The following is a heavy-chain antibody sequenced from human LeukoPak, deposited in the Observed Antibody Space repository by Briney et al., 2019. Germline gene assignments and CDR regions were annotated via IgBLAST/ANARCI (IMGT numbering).Heavy chain of an antibody. J-gene: IGHJ4*02. CDR1: GYTFTGYY. D-gene: IGHD2-15*01. CDR2: INPNSGGT. V-gene: IGHV1-2*02. CDR3: ARGAARGFVVVVAATLGHYFDY. Sequence: ASVKVSCKASGYTFTGYYMHWVRQAPGQGLEWMGWINPNSGGTNYAQKFQGRVTMTRDTSISTAYMELSRLRSDDTAVYYCARGAARGFVVVVAATLGHYFDYWGQGTLVTVSS.